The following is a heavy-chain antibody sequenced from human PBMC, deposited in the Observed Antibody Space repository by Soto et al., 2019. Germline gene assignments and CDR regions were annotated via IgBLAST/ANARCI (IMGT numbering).Heavy chain of an antibody. CDR2: TYYRSKRYN. CDR3: ARAGGRIAGAGEAFDI. D-gene: IGHD1-26*01. V-gene: IGHV6-1*01. CDR1: GDSVSSNSLA. Sequence: PSQTLSLTCAISGDSVSSNSLAWNWIWQSPSRGLEWLGRTYYRSKRYNDYAVSVKSRITINPDTSKNQFSLQLNSVTPEDTAVYYCARAGGRIAGAGEAFDIWGKGTMVTVSS. J-gene: IGHJ3*02.